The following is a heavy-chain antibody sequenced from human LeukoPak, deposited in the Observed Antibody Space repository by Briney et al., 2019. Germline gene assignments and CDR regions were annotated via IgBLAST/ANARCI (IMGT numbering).Heavy chain of an antibody. Sequence: PLGCLRLSPAASGFTVITNDMTWVRQGPRKRLEWGSVLYSDGNTKYADSVQGRFTISSDNSKNTPYLEMNSLSPDDTAVYYCARGVEPLAANTLAYWGQGTLVTVSS. CDR3: ARGVEPLAANTLAY. D-gene: IGHD1-14*01. CDR1: GFTVITND. CDR2: LYSDGNT. J-gene: IGHJ4*02. V-gene: IGHV3-53*01.